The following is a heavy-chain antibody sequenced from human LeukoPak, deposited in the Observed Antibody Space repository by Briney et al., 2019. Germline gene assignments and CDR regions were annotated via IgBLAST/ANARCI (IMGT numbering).Heavy chain of an antibody. D-gene: IGHD6-19*01. CDR1: GLPFSIYE. CDR3: ALLAVASDFDY. J-gene: IGHJ4*02. V-gene: IGHV3-48*03. Sequence: GGSLTLSCAVSGLPFSIYEMNWVRQAPGRGLAWVSNIGSSGAAIYYADSVRGRFTISRDNAKNSLYLQMNGLRAEDTAVYYCALLAVASDFDYWGQGALVTASS. CDR2: IGSSGAAI.